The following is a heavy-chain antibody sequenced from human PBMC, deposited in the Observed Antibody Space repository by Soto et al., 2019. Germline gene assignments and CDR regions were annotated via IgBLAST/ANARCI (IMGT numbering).Heavy chain of an antibody. J-gene: IGHJ5*02. CDR2: IYYSGST. V-gene: IGHV4-39*01. Sequence: ETLSHTCTFSGGSISSGGYCWGWIRKPPGKGLEWIGSIYYSGSTYYNPSLKSRVTISVDTSKNQFSLKLSSVTAADTAVYYCASRGGASYSSSFGWFDPWGQGTLVTVSS. CDR1: GGSISSGGYC. CDR3: ASRGGASYSSSFGWFDP. D-gene: IGHD6-13*01.